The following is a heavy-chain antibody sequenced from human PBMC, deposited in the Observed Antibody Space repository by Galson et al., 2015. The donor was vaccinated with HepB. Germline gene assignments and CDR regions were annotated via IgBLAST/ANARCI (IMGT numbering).Heavy chain of an antibody. V-gene: IGHV3-43*01. Sequence: SLRLSCAASGFTFDDYTMHWVRQAPGKGLEWVSLISWDGGSTYYADSVKGRFTISRDNSKNSLYLQMNSLRTEDTALYYCAKGAAAGTFFDYWGQGTLVTVSS. CDR2: ISWDGGST. J-gene: IGHJ4*02. CDR3: AKGAAAGTFFDY. CDR1: GFTFDDYT. D-gene: IGHD6-13*01.